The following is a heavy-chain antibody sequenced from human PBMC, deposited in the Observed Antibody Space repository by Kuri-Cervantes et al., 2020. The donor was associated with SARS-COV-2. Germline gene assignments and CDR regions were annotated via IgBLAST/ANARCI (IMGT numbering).Heavy chain of an antibody. CDR3: TRLYGDYVGYFDY. Sequence: GESLKISCTASGFTFGDYAMSWVRQAPGKGLEWVGFIRSKAYGGTTEYAASVKGRFTISRDDSKSIAYLQMNSLKTEDTAVYYCTRLYGDYVGYFDYWGQGTLVTVSS. CDR2: IRSKAYGGTT. D-gene: IGHD4-17*01. V-gene: IGHV3-49*04. CDR1: GFTFGDYA. J-gene: IGHJ4*02.